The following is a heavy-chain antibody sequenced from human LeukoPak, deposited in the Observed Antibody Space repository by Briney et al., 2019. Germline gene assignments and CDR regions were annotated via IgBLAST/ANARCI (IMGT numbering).Heavy chain of an antibody. CDR2: ISSSGSII. D-gene: IGHD3-22*01. V-gene: IGHV3-48*03. J-gene: IGHJ3*02. CDR3: ARGAYYYDSSGYYGAFDI. Sequence: GGSLRLSCAASGFTFSSYVMNWVRQAPGKGLEWVSYISSSGSIIYYADSVKGRFTISRDSAKNSLYLQMNSLRAEDTAVYYCARGAYYYDSSGYYGAFDIWGQGTMVTVSS. CDR1: GFTFSSYV.